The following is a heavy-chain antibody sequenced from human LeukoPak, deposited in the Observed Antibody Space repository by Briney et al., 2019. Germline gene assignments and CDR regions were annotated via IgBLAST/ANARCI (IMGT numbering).Heavy chain of an antibody. D-gene: IGHD6-6*01. J-gene: IGHJ3*02. Sequence: GGSLRLSCAASGFTFSSYGMHWVRQAPGKGLEWMAFIRHNGSSKYYAHNVKGRFTISRDIAKNSLYLQMNSLRVEDTAVYYCARDQPRGTIAARPTAFDIWGQGTMVTVSS. CDR3: ARDQPRGTIAARPTAFDI. V-gene: IGHV3-30*02. CDR1: GFTFSSYG. CDR2: IRHNGSSK.